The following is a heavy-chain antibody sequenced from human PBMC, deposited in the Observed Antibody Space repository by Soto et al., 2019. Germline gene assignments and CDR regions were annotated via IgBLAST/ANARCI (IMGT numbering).Heavy chain of an antibody. CDR2: ISGSGGST. V-gene: IGHV3-23*01. CDR3: ARAGPYGDYLNY. D-gene: IGHD4-17*01. Sequence: EVQLLESGGGLVQPGGSLRLSCAASGFTFSNYAMSWVRQAPGKGLEWVAVISGSGGSTYYADSVKGRFTISRDNSMMYAQMNSLRVDDTAVYYCARAGPYGDYLNYWGQGTLVTVSS. J-gene: IGHJ4*02. CDR1: GFTFSNYA.